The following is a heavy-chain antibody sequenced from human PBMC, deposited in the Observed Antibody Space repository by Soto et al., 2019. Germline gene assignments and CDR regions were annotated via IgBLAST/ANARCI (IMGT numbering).Heavy chain of an antibody. D-gene: IGHD4-17*01. CDR1: VGSISSSSYY. CDR3: MTSLARGAFDI. J-gene: IGHJ3*02. CDR2: IYYSGST. Sequence: SETLSLTCTVSVGSISSSSYYWGWIRQPPGKGLEWIGSIYYSGSTYYNPSLKSRVTISVDTSKNQFSLKLSSVTAADTAVYYCMTSLARGAFDIWGQGTMVTVSS. V-gene: IGHV4-39*01.